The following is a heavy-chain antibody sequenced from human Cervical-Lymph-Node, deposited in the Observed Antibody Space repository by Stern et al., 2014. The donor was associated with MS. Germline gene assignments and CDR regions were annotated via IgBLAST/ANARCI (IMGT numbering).Heavy chain of an antibody. V-gene: IGHV3-30*18. CDR2: ISYDGSNK. D-gene: IGHD3-22*01. CDR3: AKDGDYYDPRGGAFDI. CDR1: GFTFSSYG. Sequence: VQLVESGGGVVQPGRSLRLSCAASGFTFSSYGMHWVRQAPGKGLEWVAVISYDGSNKYYADPVKGRFTISRDNSKNTLYLQMNSLRAEDTAVYYCAKDGDYYDPRGGAFDIWGQGTMVTVSS. J-gene: IGHJ3*02.